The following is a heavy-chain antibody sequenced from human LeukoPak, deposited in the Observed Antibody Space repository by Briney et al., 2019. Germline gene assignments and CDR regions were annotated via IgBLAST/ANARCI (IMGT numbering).Heavy chain of an antibody. J-gene: IGHJ3*02. Sequence: GGSLRLSCTASGISFSTYAMTWLRQAPGKGLEWVSSIHGSGGGTNYADSVKGRFTISRDNSKKTLFLQMNRLRVDDTAVYYCAKDPYGDYLGAFDSWGQGTMVTVSS. CDR3: AKDPYGDYLGAFDS. V-gene: IGHV3-23*01. D-gene: IGHD4-17*01. CDR2: IHGSGGGT. CDR1: GISFSTYA.